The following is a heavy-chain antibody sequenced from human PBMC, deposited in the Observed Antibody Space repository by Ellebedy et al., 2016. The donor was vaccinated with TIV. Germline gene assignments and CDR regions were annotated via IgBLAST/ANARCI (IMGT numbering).Heavy chain of an antibody. J-gene: IGHJ6*02. CDR1: GFTVSSSY. CDR2: ISAGGNT. V-gene: IGHV3-53*01. CDR3: AKLGFDILTGSGGMDV. D-gene: IGHD3-9*01. Sequence: GGSLRLSCAASGFTVSSSYMNWVRQAPGKGLEWVSGISAGGNTYYADSVKGRLTISRDNSMDTLYLQMNSLGVGDTAVYYCAKLGFDILTGSGGMDVWGQGTTVTVSS.